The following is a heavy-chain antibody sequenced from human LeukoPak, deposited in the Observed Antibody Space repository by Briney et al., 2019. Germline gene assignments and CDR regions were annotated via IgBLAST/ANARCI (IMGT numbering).Heavy chain of an antibody. Sequence: SETLSLTCTVSGGSISSYYWSWIRQPPGKGLEWIGEINHSGSTNYNPSLKSRVTISVDTSKNQFSLKLSSVTAADTAVYYCARYTAMALFDYWGQGTLVTVSS. CDR2: INHSGST. D-gene: IGHD5-18*01. CDR1: GGSISSYY. J-gene: IGHJ4*02. V-gene: IGHV4-34*01. CDR3: ARYTAMALFDY.